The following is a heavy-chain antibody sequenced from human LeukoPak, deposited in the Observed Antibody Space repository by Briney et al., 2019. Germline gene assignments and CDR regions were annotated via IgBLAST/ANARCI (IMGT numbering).Heavy chain of an antibody. J-gene: IGHJ4*02. CDR2: NYSTGST. CDR3: ARGIADPSSFDS. Sequence: PSETLSLTCTVSGGSINFYYWSWLRQPAGKGLEWIGRNYSTGSTNYSPSLKSRVTISVEKSMKQFSLNLSSVTAADTAVYYCARGIADPSSFDSWGQGTLVTVSA. V-gene: IGHV4-4*07. CDR1: GGSINFYY. D-gene: IGHD6-13*01.